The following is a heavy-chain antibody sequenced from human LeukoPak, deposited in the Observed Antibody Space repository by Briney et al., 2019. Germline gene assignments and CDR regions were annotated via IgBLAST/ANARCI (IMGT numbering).Heavy chain of an antibody. CDR3: ARRYYYDSSGSQSSPIDY. CDR1: GGSFRGYY. CDR2: INHSGST. J-gene: IGHJ4*02. D-gene: IGHD3-22*01. V-gene: IGHV4-34*01. Sequence: PSETLSLTCAVYGGSFRGYYWGWIRQPPGKGLDWIGEINHSGSTNYNPSLKSRVTISVDTSKTQSSLKLSSVTAADTAVYYCARRYYYDSSGSQSSPIDYWGQGTLVTVSS.